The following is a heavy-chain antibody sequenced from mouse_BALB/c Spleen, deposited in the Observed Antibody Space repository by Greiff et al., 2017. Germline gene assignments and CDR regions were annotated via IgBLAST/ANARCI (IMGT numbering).Heavy chain of an antibody. Sequence: VQLKESGAELVKPGASVKLSCTASGFNIKDYYMHWVKQRPEQGLEWIGWIDPENGNTIYDPKFQGKASITADTSSNTAYLQLSSLTSEDTAVYYCARSYGKGAMDYWGQGTSVTVSS. CDR3: ARSYGKGAMDY. CDR1: GFNIKDYY. J-gene: IGHJ4*01. D-gene: IGHD2-10*02. V-gene: IGHV14-1*02. CDR2: IDPENGNT.